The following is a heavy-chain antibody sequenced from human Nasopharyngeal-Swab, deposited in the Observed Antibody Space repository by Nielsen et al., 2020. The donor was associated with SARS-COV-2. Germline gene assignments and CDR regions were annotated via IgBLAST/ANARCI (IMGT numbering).Heavy chain of an antibody. V-gene: IGHV3-64D*09. D-gene: IGHD5-24*01. Sequence: GGSLRLSCSASGFTFGTYTMHWVRQAPGKGLEYVSSISGDGGFRYYADSVKGRFTISRDNSKNTLYLQMNSLRTEDTAVYYCVKEDPLPDGIQNHAFHIWGQGTMITVSS. J-gene: IGHJ3*02. CDR2: ISGDGGFR. CDR3: VKEDPLPDGIQNHAFHI. CDR1: GFTFGTYT.